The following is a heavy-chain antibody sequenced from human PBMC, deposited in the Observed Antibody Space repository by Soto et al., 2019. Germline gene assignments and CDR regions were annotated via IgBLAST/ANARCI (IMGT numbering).Heavy chain of an antibody. J-gene: IGHJ6*02. Sequence: ASVKVSCKASGYTFTSYGMNWVRQAPGRGLEWMGWINPGNGNTKYSQKFQGRVIIGRDTSASTAYMELSSLRSEDTAVYYCARDGPLGYCSSTSCSQGLYSYYYGMDVWGQGTTVTVSS. D-gene: IGHD2-2*01. V-gene: IGHV1-3*01. CDR1: GYTFTSYG. CDR3: ARDGPLGYCSSTSCSQGLYSYYYGMDV. CDR2: INPGNGNT.